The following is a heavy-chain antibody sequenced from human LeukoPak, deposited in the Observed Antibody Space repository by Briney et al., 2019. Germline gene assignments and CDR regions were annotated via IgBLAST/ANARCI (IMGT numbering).Heavy chain of an antibody. CDR1: GYTPTELS. J-gene: IGHJ4*02. CDR2: FDPEDGET. V-gene: IGHV1-24*01. CDR3: ATSRVVYSRVDY. Sequence: ASVKVSCKVSGYTPTELSMHWVRQAPGKGLEWMGGFDPEDGETIYAQKFQCRVTMTEDTSTDTAYMELSSLRSEDTAVYYCATSRVVYSRVDYWGQGTLVTVSS. D-gene: IGHD2-15*01.